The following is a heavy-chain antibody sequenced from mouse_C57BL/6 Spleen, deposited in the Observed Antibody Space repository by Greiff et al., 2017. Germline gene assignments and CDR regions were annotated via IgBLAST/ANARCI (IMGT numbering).Heavy chain of an antibody. CDR1: GFTFSSYG. J-gene: IGHJ4*01. D-gene: IGHD2-4*01. CDR2: ISSGGSYT. Sequence: EVKLVESGGDLVKPGGSLKLSCAASGFTFSSYGMSWVRQTPDKRLEWVATISSGGSYTYYPDSVKGRFTISRDNAKNTLYLQMSSLKSEDTAMYYCARRDDYDDDYAIDYWGQGTSVTVSS. V-gene: IGHV5-6*02. CDR3: ARRDDYDDDYAIDY.